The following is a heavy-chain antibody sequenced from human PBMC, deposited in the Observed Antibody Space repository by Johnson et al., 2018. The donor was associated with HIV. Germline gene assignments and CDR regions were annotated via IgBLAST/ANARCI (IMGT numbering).Heavy chain of an antibody. CDR1: GFTFDDYG. Sequence: VQLVESGGGVVRPGGSLRLSCAASGFTFDDYGMSWVRQVPGKGLEWVSYISHSGDTIYYADSVKGRLTLSRDNSNNTLYLQMNSLRAEDTAVYYCARDVTAGNDAFDIWGQGTMVTVSS. CDR3: ARDVTAGNDAFDI. J-gene: IGHJ3*02. V-gene: IGHV3-48*01. CDR2: ISHSGDTI. D-gene: IGHD1-1*01.